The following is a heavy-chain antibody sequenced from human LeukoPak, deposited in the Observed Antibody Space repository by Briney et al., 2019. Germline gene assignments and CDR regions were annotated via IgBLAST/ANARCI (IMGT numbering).Heavy chain of an antibody. CDR3: ARPNVYDSE. V-gene: IGHV5-51*01. CDR1: GYSFTSYC. CDR2: ICPGDSDT. J-gene: IGHJ4*02. D-gene: IGHD3-22*01. Sequence: GESLKISCKTSGYSFTSYCIGWVRQMSGRGLEWMGIICPGDSDTRYSPSFQGQVTISADKSISTAYLQWSSLKASDTAMYYCARPNVYDSEWGQGTLVTVSS.